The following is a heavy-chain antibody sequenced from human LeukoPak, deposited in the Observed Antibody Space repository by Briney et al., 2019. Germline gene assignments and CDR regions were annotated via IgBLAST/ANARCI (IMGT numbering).Heavy chain of an antibody. CDR1: GFTFSSYA. Sequence: GRSLRLSCAASGFTFSSYAMHWVRQAPGKGLEWVSHINSDGSDTTYADSVKGRFTISRDNAKNTLYLQMNSLRAEDTAVYYCVRDNYGVDYWGQGTLVTVSS. V-gene: IGHV3-74*01. J-gene: IGHJ4*02. D-gene: IGHD4-11*01. CDR2: INSDGSDT. CDR3: VRDNYGVDY.